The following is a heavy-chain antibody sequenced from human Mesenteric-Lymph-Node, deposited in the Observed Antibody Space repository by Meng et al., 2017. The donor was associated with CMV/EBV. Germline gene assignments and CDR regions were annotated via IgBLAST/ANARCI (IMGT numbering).Heavy chain of an antibody. CDR3: AREKPVAGTYFDY. D-gene: IGHD6-19*01. CDR2: ISDSGKTI. CDR1: GFTFSDYY. Sequence: GESLKISCAASGFTFSDYYMTWIRQAPGKGLEWISYISDSGKTIYYGDSVKGRFTVSRDNAKHSLYLQMHSLRAEDTAVYYCAREKPVAGTYFDYWARERRSPSPQ. V-gene: IGHV3-11*01. J-gene: IGHJ4*02.